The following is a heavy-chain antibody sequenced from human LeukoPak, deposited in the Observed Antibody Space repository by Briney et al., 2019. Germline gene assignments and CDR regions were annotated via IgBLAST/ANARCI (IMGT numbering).Heavy chain of an antibody. D-gene: IGHD1-26*01. CDR3: ARSLYSSSLYYFHY. Sequence: PSETLSLTCTVSGGSISSYYWSWIRQPPGKGLEWIGYIYYSGSTTYNPSLKPRVTMSVDTSKNQFSLKLSSVTAADTAVYFCARSLYSSSLYYFHYWGQGTLVTVSS. V-gene: IGHV4-59*08. CDR2: IYYSGST. J-gene: IGHJ4*02. CDR1: GGSISSYY.